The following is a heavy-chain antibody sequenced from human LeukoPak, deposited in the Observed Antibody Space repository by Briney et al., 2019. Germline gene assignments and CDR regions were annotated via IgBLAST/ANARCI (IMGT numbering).Heavy chain of an antibody. Sequence: ASVKVSCKASGYTFTSYGISWVRQAPGHGLKWMRWISPYKGKTNYAQKLQARVTMTTDTSTSTAYMELRSLRSDGTALYFCGRDSDRYCIGGSCYSGYLGQGTLVTVSS. CDR3: GRDSDRYCIGGSCYSGY. CDR2: ISPYKGKT. D-gene: IGHD2-15*01. V-gene: IGHV1-18*01. J-gene: IGHJ4*02. CDR1: GYTFTSYG.